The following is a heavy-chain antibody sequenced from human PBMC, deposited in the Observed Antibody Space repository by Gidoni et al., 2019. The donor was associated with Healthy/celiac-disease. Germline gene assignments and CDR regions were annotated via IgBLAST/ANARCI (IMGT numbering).Heavy chain of an antibody. V-gene: IGHV3-23*01. CDR3: AKGLTIFGVVISEYFQH. J-gene: IGHJ1*01. Sequence: AASRFTFSSYAMSWVRQAPGKGLEWVSAISGSGGSTYYADSVKGRFTISRDNSKNTLYLQMNSLRAEDTAVYYCAKGLTIFGVVISEYFQHWGQGTLVTVSS. CDR1: RFTFSSYA. D-gene: IGHD3-3*01. CDR2: ISGSGGST.